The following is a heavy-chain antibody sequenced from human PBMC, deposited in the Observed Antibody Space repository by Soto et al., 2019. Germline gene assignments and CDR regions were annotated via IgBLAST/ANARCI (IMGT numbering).Heavy chain of an antibody. CDR2: ISGSGGST. V-gene: IGHV3-23*01. D-gene: IGHD3-10*01. CDR3: AKGGFTMVRGVMGYFDY. Sequence: GGSLRLSCAASGFTFSSYAMSWVRQAPGKGLEWVSAISGSGGSTYYADSVKGRFTISRDNSKNTLYLQMNSLRAEDTAVYYCAKGGFTMVRGVMGYFDYWGQGTLVTVSS. CDR1: GFTFSSYA. J-gene: IGHJ4*02.